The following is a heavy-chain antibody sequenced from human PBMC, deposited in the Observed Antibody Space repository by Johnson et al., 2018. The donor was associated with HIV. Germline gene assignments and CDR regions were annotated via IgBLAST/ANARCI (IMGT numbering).Heavy chain of an antibody. CDR1: GFTFSSYA. CDR3: AREPRGPSSGSRIPDAFDI. J-gene: IGHJ3*02. D-gene: IGHD3-10*01. V-gene: IGHV3-30-3*01. CDR2: ISYDGSNK. Sequence: QVQLVESGGGVVQPGRSLRLSCAASGFTFSSYAMHWIRQAPGKGLEWVAVISYDGSNKYYAASVKGRFTSSRDNSKNTLYLQMNSLRAEDTAVYYCAREPRGPSSGSRIPDAFDIWGQGTMVTVSS.